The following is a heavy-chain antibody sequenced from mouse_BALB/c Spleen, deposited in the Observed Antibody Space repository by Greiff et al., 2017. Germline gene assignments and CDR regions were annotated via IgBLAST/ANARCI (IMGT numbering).Heavy chain of an antibody. CDR1: GYTFTDYN. CDR2: INPNNGGT. J-gene: IGHJ4*01. CDR3: ARLDGSRRDYAMDY. V-gene: IGHV1-18*01. D-gene: IGHD1-1*01. Sequence: VQLKQSGPELVKPGASVKIPCKASGYTFTDYNMDWVKQSHGKSLEWIGDINPNNGGTIYNQKFKGKATLTVDKSSSTAYMELRSLTSEDTAVYYCARLDGSRRDYAMDYWGQGTSVTVSS.